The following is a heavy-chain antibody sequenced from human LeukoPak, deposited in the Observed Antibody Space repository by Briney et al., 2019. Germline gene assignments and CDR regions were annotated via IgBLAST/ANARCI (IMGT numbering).Heavy chain of an antibody. CDR3: ARLVGTFSTFDY. J-gene: IGHJ4*02. CDR1: GGSISSGDYY. CDR2: IYYSGNT. D-gene: IGHD1-26*01. V-gene: IGHV4-30-4*01. Sequence: SETLSLTCTVSGGSISSGDYYWSWIRQPPGEGLEWIGYIYYSGNTYYNPSLKSRVTTSVDTSKNQFSLKLSSVTAADTAVYYCARLVGTFSTFDYWGQGTLVTVSS.